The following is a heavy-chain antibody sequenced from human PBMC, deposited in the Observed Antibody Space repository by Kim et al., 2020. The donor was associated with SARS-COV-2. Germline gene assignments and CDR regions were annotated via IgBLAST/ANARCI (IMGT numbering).Heavy chain of an antibody. V-gene: IGHV3-30*03. CDR1: GFTFSSYG. J-gene: IGHJ6*02. CDR2: ISYDGSKK. D-gene: IGHD6-13*01. Sequence: GGSLRLSCAASGFTFSSYGMHWVRQAPGKGLEWVAVISYDGSKKYDAGSVKGRCTFSRDNSKNTLDLKMNSVRAEDTAVYYCAVSAAAGGMDGWGQGTTVTVSS. CDR3: AVSAAAGGMDG.